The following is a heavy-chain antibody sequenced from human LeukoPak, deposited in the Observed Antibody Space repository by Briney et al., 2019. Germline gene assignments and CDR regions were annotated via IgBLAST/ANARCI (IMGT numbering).Heavy chain of an antibody. CDR1: GFTFSSYA. Sequence: GGSLRLSCAASGFTFSSYAMSWVRQAPGKWLEWVSAISGSGGSTYYADSVKGRFTISRDNSKNTLYLQMNSLRAEDAAVYYCAKFLPTHIVVANYYFDYWGQGTLVTVSS. V-gene: IGHV3-23*01. D-gene: IGHD2-21*01. J-gene: IGHJ4*02. CDR3: AKFLPTHIVVANYYFDY. CDR2: ISGSGGST.